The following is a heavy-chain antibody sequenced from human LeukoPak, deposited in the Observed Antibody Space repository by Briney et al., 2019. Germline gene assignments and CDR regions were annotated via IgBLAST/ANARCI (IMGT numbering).Heavy chain of an antibody. CDR1: GGSISNSDSY. D-gene: IGHD3-22*01. CDR2: IYHTGGT. V-gene: IGHV4-39*07. J-gene: IGHJ4*02. Sequence: PSETLSLTCTVSGGSISNSDSYWGWIRQPPGKGLEWIGSIYHTGGTYSNPSLKSRVTISIDTSKNQFSLNLSSVTAADTAVYYCARDAQTYYYVTSGYYFEYWGQGTLVTVSS. CDR3: ARDAQTYYYVTSGYYFEY.